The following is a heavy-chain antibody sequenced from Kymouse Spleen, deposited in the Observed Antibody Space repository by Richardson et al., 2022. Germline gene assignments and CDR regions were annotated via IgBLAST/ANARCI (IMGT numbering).Heavy chain of an antibody. Sequence: QLQLQESGPGLVKPSETLSLTCTVSGGSISSSSYYWGWIRQPPGKGLEWIGSIYYSGSTYYNPSLKSRVTISVDTSKNQFSLKLSSVTAADTAVYYCARHVITGLTTDYWGQGTLVTVSS. CDR3: ARHVITGLTTDY. J-gene: IGHJ4*02. CDR1: GGSISSSSYY. D-gene: IGHD1-20*01,IGHD1-7*01. V-gene: IGHV4-39*01. CDR2: IYYSGST.